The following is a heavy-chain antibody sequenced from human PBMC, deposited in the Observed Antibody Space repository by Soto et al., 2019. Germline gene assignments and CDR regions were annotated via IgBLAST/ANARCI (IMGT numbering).Heavy chain of an antibody. D-gene: IGHD2-2*01. J-gene: IGHJ6*02. Sequence: ASVKVSCKASGYTFTSYGISWVRQAPGQGLEWMGWISAYNGNTNYAQKLQGRVTMTTDTSTSTAYMELRSLRSDDTAVYYRARDAACSSTSCYSDYYYYYGMDVWGQGTTVTVSS. CDR2: ISAYNGNT. CDR1: GYTFTSYG. V-gene: IGHV1-18*01. CDR3: ARDAACSSTSCYSDYYYYYGMDV.